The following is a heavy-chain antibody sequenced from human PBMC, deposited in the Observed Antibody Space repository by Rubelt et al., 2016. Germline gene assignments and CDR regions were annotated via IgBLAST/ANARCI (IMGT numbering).Heavy chain of an antibody. J-gene: IGHJ3*02. D-gene: IGHD4-17*01. CDR2: VYYSGTT. Sequence: QLQLQESGPGLVKPSETLSLTCTVSGGSFSKTSYYWGWIRQTPGKGLELIGSVYYSGTTYSTPSLKSRVTISVDMSKNQFSLRLSSVSAADTAVDYCARRYPYYGDSYDIWGQGTLVTVSS. CDR3: ARRYPYYGDSYDI. V-gene: IGHV4-39*01. CDR1: GGSFSKTSYY.